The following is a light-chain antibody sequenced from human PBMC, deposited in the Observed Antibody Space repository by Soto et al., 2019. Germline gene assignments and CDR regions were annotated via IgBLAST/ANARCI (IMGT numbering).Light chain of an antibody. CDR1: NSDIGTSDL. CDR2: EGS. Sequence: QSALTQPASVSGSPGQSISISCNGTNSDIGTSDLVSWYQQHPGKAPKLILFEGSKLPSGVSDRFSGSKSGNTASLTISGLQTDDEAFYHCCSYAGSDFVVFGGGTKLTVL. CDR3: CSYAGSDFVV. V-gene: IGLV2-23*01. J-gene: IGLJ2*01.